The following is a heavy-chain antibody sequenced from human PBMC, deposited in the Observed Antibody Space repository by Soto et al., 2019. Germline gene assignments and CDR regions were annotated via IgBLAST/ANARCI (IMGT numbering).Heavy chain of an antibody. V-gene: IGHV4-61*01. CDR2: IYYTGST. J-gene: IGHJ4*02. D-gene: IGHD1-26*01. Sequence: PSETLSLTCTVSGGSVSSGSYYWSWIRQPPGKGLEWIGYIYYTGSTNYNPSLKSRVTISLDTSKNQCSLKLSSVTAADTAVYFCARGHPGSFHFDYWGQGTLVTVSS. CDR1: GGSVSSGSYY. CDR3: ARGHPGSFHFDY.